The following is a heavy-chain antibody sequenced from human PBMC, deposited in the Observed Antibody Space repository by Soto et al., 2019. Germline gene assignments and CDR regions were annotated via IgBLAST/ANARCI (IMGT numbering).Heavy chain of an antibody. CDR3: VKSRGGNNFDFFD. CDR1: GFTFSSYA. J-gene: IGHJ4*02. CDR2: VRGNGDPP. V-gene: IGHV3-64D*06. Sequence: GGSLRLSCSASGFTFSSYAMQWVRQAPGKGLEYVSGVRGNGDPPFYADSVKGRFTISRDNSKNTLYLQMSSLSADDTAVYYCVKSRGGNNFDFFDWGQGALVTVSS. D-gene: IGHD5-12*01.